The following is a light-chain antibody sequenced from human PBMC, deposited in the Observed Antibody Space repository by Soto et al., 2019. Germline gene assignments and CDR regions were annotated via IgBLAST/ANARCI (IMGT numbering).Light chain of an antibody. CDR3: GSWDSSLTYV. V-gene: IGLV1-51*01. CDR2: DNN. CDR1: SSNIGNNF. J-gene: IGLJ1*01. Sequence: QSLLTQPPSVSAAPGQKVTISRPGSSSNIGNNFVAWYQQLPGTAPKLLIYDNNKRPSGIPDRFSGSQSGTSATLGITGLQTGDEAVYYCGSWDSSLTYVFGTGTKVTVL.